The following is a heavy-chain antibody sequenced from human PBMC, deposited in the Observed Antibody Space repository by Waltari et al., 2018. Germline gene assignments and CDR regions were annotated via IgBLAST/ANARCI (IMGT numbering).Heavy chain of an antibody. CDR1: GFTFSSYA. CDR2: ISGSGGST. Sequence: EVQLLESGGGLVQPGGSLRLSCAASGFTFSSYAMSWVRQAPGKGLEWVSAISGSGGSTYYEDSVKGRFTISRDNSKNTLYLQMNSLRAEDTAVYYCAKQPRGSINFDYWGQGTLVTVSS. CDR3: AKQPRGSINFDY. V-gene: IGHV3-23*01. J-gene: IGHJ4*02. D-gene: IGHD1-20*01.